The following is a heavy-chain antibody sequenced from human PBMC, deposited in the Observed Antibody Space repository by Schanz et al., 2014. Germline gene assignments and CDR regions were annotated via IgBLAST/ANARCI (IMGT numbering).Heavy chain of an antibody. CDR2: MYSSGST. CDR1: GGSINSGGYR. V-gene: IGHV4-39*01. CDR3: ARLRGGGVIITT. Sequence: QLQLQESGPGLVKASETLSLTCSVSGGSINSGGYRWGWIRQPPGKGLEWIGTMYSSGSTYYNPSLKSRVPTSADTSRNQFSRKVFSVTAADTALYYCARLRGGGVIITTWGQGTLVTVSS. D-gene: IGHD3-10*01. J-gene: IGHJ5*02.